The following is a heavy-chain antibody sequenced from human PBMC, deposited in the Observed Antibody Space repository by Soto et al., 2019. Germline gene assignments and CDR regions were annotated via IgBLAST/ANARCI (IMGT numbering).Heavy chain of an antibody. J-gene: IGHJ4*02. V-gene: IGHV2-5*02. CDR3: AHSLIPILGSRGAFDY. CDR2: IYWDDDK. D-gene: IGHD1-26*01. CDR1: GFSLSTSGVG. Sequence: QITLKESGPTLVKPTQTLTLTCTFSGFSLSTSGVGVGWIRQPPGKALEWLALIYWDDDKRYSPSLKSRLTIAPDTSKNQVVLTMTNMDPVDTATYYCAHSLIPILGSRGAFDYWGQGTLVTVSS.